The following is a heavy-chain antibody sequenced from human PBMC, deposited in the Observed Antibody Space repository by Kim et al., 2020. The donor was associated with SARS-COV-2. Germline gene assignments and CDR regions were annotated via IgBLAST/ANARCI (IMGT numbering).Heavy chain of an antibody. J-gene: IGHJ4*02. V-gene: IGHV3-74*01. CDR2: VNTDGSDT. Sequence: GGSLRLSCEASGFTFSSFWMDWVRQAPGKGLVWVSRVNTDGSDTSYADSVKGRFTISRDNAKNTLYLQMNSLRADDTAVHYCARAIIGTNTFDSWGQGTL. CDR1: GFTFSSFW. CDR3: ARAIIGTNTFDS. D-gene: IGHD1-7*01.